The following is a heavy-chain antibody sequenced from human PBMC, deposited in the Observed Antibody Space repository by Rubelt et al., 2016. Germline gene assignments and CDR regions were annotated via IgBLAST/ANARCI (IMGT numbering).Heavy chain of an antibody. V-gene: IGHV1-3*01. J-gene: IGHJ4*02. CDR3: ATGYSSGWYVAY. D-gene: IGHD6-19*01. Sequence: QVQLVQSGAGVKKPGASVKVSCKAAGYSFTTYSIHWVRQAPGQRLEWMGWINAGNGNTKYSQKFQGRVTITRDTSASTAYMELSSLRSEDTAIYYCATGYSSGWYVAYWGQGTLVTVSS. CDR2: INAGNGNT. CDR1: GYSFTTYS.